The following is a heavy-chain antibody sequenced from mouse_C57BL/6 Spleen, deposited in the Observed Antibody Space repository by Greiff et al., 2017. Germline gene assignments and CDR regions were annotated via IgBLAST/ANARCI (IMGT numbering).Heavy chain of an antibody. J-gene: IGHJ1*03. D-gene: IGHD1-1*01. CDR2: IDPSDSYT. CDR1: GHTFTSYW. V-gene: IGHV1-69*01. CDR3: ARRAVYYYGSIYWYFDV. Sequence: QVQLQQPGAELVMPGASVKLSCKASGHTFTSYWMHWVKQRPGQGLEWIGEIDPSDSYTNYNQKFKGKSTLTVDKSSSTAYMQLSSLTSEDSAVYYCARRAVYYYGSIYWYFDVWGTGTTVTVSS.